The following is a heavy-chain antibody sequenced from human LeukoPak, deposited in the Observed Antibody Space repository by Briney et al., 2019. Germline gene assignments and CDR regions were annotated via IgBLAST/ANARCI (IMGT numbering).Heavy chain of an antibody. J-gene: IGHJ4*02. CDR2: IYYSGST. CDR1: GGSISSYY. Sequence: SETLSLTCTVSGGSISSYYWSWIRQPPGKGLEWIGYIYYSGSTNYNPSLKSRVTISVDTSKNPFSLKLSSVTAADTAVYYCARVRAYGDYLYYFDYWGQGTLVTVSS. V-gene: IGHV4-59*01. D-gene: IGHD4-17*01. CDR3: ARVRAYGDYLYYFDY.